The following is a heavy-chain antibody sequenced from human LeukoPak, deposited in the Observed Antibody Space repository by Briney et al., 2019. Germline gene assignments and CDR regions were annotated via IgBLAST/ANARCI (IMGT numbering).Heavy chain of an antibody. CDR1: GFTFSSYW. V-gene: IGHV3-30-3*01. Sequence: PGESLRLSCAASGFTFSSYWMSWVRQAPGKGLEWVAVISYDGSNKYYADSVKGRFTISRDNSKNTLYLQMNSLRAEDTAVYYCARAWSGYSLDYWGQGTLVTVSS. D-gene: IGHD3-3*01. CDR3: ARAWSGYSLDY. J-gene: IGHJ4*02. CDR2: ISYDGSNK.